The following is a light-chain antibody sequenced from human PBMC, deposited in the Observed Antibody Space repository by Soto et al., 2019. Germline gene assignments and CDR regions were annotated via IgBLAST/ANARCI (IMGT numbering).Light chain of an antibody. J-gene: IGKJ1*01. CDR1: QSISSW. CDR3: QHYNSYSEA. V-gene: IGKV1-5*03. Sequence: DIQMTQYPSTLSASVGDRVTITCRASQSISSWLAWYQQKPGKAPKLQIYKASTLKSGVPSRFSGSGSGTEFTLTISSLQPDDFATYYCQHYNSYSEAFGQGTKVDIK. CDR2: KAS.